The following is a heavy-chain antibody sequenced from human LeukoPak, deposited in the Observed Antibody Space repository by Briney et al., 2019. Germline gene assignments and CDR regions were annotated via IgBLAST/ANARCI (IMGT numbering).Heavy chain of an antibody. V-gene: IGHV1-46*01. CDR1: GYTFTNYY. D-gene: IGHD5-12*01. CDR2: INPSGGSI. J-gene: IGHJ4*02. CDR3: ARAGGGYDY. Sequence: ASVKVSCKASGYTFTNYYMHWVRQAPGQGLEWMAIINPSGGSIRYAQKFQGRVTMTRDTSTSTVYMELSSLRSEDTAVYHCARAGGGYDYWGQGTLVTVSS.